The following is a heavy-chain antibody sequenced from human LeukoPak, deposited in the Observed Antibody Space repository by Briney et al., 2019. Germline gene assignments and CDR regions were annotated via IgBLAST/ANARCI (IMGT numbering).Heavy chain of an antibody. V-gene: IGHV3-7*01. J-gene: IGHJ4*02. CDR1: GFSFSSYL. CDR2: IKQDGSEK. Sequence: GGSLRLSCAAPGFSFSSYLMSWVCPAPGKGLGWVANIKQDGSEKYYVDSVKGRFTISRDNAKNTLYQQMNNLRAEDTAVYYCARGYWNYVGWGQGTLVTVSS. D-gene: IGHD1-7*01. CDR3: ARGYWNYVG.